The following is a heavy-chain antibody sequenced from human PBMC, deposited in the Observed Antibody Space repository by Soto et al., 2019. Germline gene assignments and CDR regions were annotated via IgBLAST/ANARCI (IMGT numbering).Heavy chain of an antibody. D-gene: IGHD3-22*01. Sequence: QVQLVEAGGGVVQPGRSLRLSCAASGFTFSSYGMHWVRQAPGKGLEWVAIISYEGHYKHHADSVKGRFTIYRDNSKNTLYLQVNSLRAEDTVVYYCGKVSTYYYDSTFDYWGQGTLVTVSS. J-gene: IGHJ4*02. CDR3: GKVSTYYYDSTFDY. CDR2: ISYEGHYK. CDR1: GFTFSSYG. V-gene: IGHV3-30*18.